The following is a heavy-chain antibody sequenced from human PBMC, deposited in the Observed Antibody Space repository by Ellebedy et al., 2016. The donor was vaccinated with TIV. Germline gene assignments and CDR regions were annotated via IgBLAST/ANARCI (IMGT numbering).Heavy chain of an antibody. V-gene: IGHV1-24*01. J-gene: IGHJ4*02. CDR1: GYTLTELS. D-gene: IGHD1-26*01. CDR3: ATGQRYSGYVDY. Sequence: ASVKVSCKDSGYTLTELSMHWVRQAPGKGLEWMGGFDPEDGETIYAQKFQGRVTMAEDTSTDTAYMELSSLRSEDTAVYYCATGQRYSGYVDYWGQGTLVTVSS. CDR2: FDPEDGET.